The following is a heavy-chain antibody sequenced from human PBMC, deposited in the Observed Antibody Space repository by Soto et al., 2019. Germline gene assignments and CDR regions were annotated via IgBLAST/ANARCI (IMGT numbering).Heavy chain of an antibody. CDR2: IYYSGST. CDR1: GGSISSYY. V-gene: IGHV4-59*01. Sequence: QVQLQESGPGLVKPSETLSLTCTVSGGSISSYYWSWIRQPPGKGLEWIGYIYYSGSTNYNPSLKSRVTISVDTSKNQFSLKLSSVTAADTAVYYCASTGPGGDYWGRGTLVTVSS. D-gene: IGHD4-17*01. J-gene: IGHJ2*01. CDR3: ASTGPGGDY.